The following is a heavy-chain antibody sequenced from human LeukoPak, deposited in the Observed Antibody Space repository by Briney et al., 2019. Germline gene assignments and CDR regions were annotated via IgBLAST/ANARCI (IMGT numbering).Heavy chain of an antibody. V-gene: IGHV1-2*02. CDR1: GYTFSDYY. Sequence: APVKVSCKASGYTFSDYYMHWVRQAPGQGLEWMGWINPKSGGTNYAQKFQGRVTMTRDTSISTTYMELSRLRSDDTAVYYCAREADYYGYWGQGTLVTVSS. D-gene: IGHD6-19*01. CDR2: INPKSGGT. J-gene: IGHJ4*02. CDR3: AREADYYGY.